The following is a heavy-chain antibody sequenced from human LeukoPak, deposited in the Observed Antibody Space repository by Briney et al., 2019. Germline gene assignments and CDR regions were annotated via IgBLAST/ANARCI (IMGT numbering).Heavy chain of an antibody. Sequence: GGSLRLSCAASGFTFSSYWLSWVRQAPGKGLECVANIKQDGSEKYYVDSVKGRFTTSRDNAKNSLYLQMNSLRAEDTAVYYCAKDRSTTVSNTLGYFDHWGQGTLVTVSS. V-gene: IGHV3-7*03. CDR2: IKQDGSEK. D-gene: IGHD2/OR15-2a*01. J-gene: IGHJ4*02. CDR1: GFTFSSYW. CDR3: AKDRSTTVSNTLGYFDH.